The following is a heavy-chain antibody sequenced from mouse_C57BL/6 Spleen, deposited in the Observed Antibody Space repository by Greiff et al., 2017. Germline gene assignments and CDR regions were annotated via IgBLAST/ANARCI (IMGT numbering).Heavy chain of an antibody. V-gene: IGHV1-81*01. CDR2: ISPRSGNT. Sequence: VKLQQSGAELARPGASVKLSCKASGYTFTSYGISWVKQRTGQGLEWIGEISPRSGNTYYNEKFKGKATLTADKSSSTAYMELRSLTSEDSAVYFCAKRDLDYDYAMDYWGQGTSVTVSS. CDR1: GYTFTSYG. J-gene: IGHJ4*01. D-gene: IGHD2-4*01. CDR3: AKRDLDYDYAMDY.